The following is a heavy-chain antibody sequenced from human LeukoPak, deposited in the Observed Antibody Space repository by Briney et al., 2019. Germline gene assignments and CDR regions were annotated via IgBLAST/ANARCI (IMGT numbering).Heavy chain of an antibody. D-gene: IGHD3-22*01. V-gene: IGHV1-18*01. CDR3: ARVVITGYYYYYCMDV. CDR1: GYTFTSYG. J-gene: IGHJ6*03. CDR2: ISAYNGNT. Sequence: ASVKVSCKASGYTFTSYGISWVRQAPGQGLEWMGWISAYNGNTNYAQKLQGRVTMTTDPSTSTAYMELRSLRSDDTAVYYCARVVITGYYYYYCMDVWGKGTTVTVSS.